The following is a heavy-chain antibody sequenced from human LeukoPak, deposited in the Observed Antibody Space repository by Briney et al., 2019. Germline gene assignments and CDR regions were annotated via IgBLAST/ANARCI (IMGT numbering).Heavy chain of an antibody. Sequence: SETLSLTCAVYGGSFSGYYWSWIRQPPGKGLEWIGEINHSGSTNYNPSLKSRVTISVDTSKNQFSLKLSSVTAADTAVYYCARGHYSNPKYDYWGQGTLVTVSS. D-gene: IGHD4-11*01. V-gene: IGHV4-34*01. CDR1: GGSFSGYY. CDR2: INHSGST. J-gene: IGHJ4*02. CDR3: ARGHYSNPKYDY.